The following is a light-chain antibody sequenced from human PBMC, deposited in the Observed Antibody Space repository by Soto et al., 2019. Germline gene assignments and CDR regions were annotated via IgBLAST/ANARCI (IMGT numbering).Light chain of an antibody. CDR3: TSWTTSTTMI. J-gene: IGLJ2*01. V-gene: IGLV2-14*03. Sequence: QSALTQPASVSGSPGQSITISCTGTSSDIGAYNFVSLYQQHPGKAPKLMLYDVNIRPSGVSNRFSGSKSGNTASLTISGLQAEDEADYYGTSWTTSTTMIFGGGTKLTVL. CDR1: SSDIGAYNF. CDR2: DVN.